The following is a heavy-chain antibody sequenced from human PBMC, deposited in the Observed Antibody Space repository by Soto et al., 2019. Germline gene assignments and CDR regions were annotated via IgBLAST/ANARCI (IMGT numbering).Heavy chain of an antibody. CDR2: IYHSGST. Sequence: SETLSLTCAVSGGSISRGGYSWSWIRQPPGKGLEWIGYIYHSGSTNYNPSLKSRVTISVDKSQNQFSLKLTSVTAADTAVYYCARLDYGGNSYFDYWGQGTLVTVSS. V-gene: IGHV4-30-2*01. D-gene: IGHD4-17*01. CDR3: ARLDYGGNSYFDY. J-gene: IGHJ4*02. CDR1: GGSISRGGYS.